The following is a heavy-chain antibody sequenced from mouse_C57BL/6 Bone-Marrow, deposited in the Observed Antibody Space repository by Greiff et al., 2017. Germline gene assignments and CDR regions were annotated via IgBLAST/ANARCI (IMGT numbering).Heavy chain of an antibody. CDR2: INPNNGGT. J-gene: IGHJ3*01. V-gene: IGHV1-22*01. CDR1: GYTFTDYN. Sequence: VQLQQSGPELVKPGASVKMSCKASGYTFTDYNMHWVKQSHGKSLEWIGYINPNNGGTSYNQKFKGKATLTVNKSYSTAYMELRSLTSEDSAVYYCASQDALRPWFAYWGQGTLVTVSA. CDR3: ASQDALRPWFAY. D-gene: IGHD1-1*01.